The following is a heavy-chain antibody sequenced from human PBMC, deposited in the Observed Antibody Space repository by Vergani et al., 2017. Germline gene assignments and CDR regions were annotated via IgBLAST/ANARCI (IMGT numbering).Heavy chain of an antibody. J-gene: IGHJ6*02. CDR1: GFTFSSYS. CDR2: ISSSSSYI. Sequence: EVQLVESGGGLVKPGGSLRLSCAASGFTFSSYSMNWVRQAPGKGLEWVSSISSSSSYIYYADSVKGRFTISRDNAKNTLYLQMNSLRAEDTAVYYCAKESRYSYCRGGYYYYGMDVWGQGTTVTVSS. D-gene: IGHD5-18*01. CDR3: AKESRYSYCRGGYYYYGMDV. V-gene: IGHV3-21*01.